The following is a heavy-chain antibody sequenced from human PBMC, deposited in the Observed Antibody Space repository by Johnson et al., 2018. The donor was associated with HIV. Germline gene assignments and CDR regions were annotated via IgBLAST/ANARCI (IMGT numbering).Heavy chain of an antibody. D-gene: IGHD1-26*01. CDR1: GFTFSSYA. Sequence: QMQLVESGGGVVQPGRSLRLSCAASGFTFSSYAVHWVRQAPGKGLEWVAVISYDGSNKYYADSVKGRFTISRDNSKNTLHLQMNSLSAEDTAVYYCARRGVGATTDAFDIWGQGTIVTVSS. J-gene: IGHJ3*02. CDR2: ISYDGSNK. V-gene: IGHV3-30-3*01. CDR3: ARRGVGATTDAFDI.